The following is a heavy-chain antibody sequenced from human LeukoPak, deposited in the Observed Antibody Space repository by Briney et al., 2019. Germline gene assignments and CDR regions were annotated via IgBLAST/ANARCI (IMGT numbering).Heavy chain of an antibody. J-gene: IGHJ4*02. CDR2: INHSGST. Sequence: PSQTLSLTCSVSGGSISSGGYYWSWIRQPPGKGLEWIGEINHSGSTNYNPSLKSRVTISVDTSKNQFSLKLSSVTAADTAVYYCARAPPGYSGYAVLSYYFDYWGQGTLVTVSS. CDR1: GGSISSGGYY. D-gene: IGHD5-12*01. V-gene: IGHV4-30-2*01. CDR3: ARAPPGYSGYAVLSYYFDY.